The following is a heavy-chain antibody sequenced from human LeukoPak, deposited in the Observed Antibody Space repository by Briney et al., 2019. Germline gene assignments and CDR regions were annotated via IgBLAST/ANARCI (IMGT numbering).Heavy chain of an antibody. D-gene: IGHD2-2*02. CDR2: INPSGGST. CDR3: AREGDCSSTSCYTPEAMLYNWFDP. J-gene: IGHJ5*02. Sequence: ASVKVSCKASGYTFTSYYMHWVRQAPGQGLEWMGIINPSGGSTSYAQKFQGRVTMTRDTSTSTVYMELSSLRSEDTAVYYCAREGDCSSTSCYTPEAMLYNWFDPWGQGTLVTVSS. V-gene: IGHV1-46*01. CDR1: GYTFTSYY.